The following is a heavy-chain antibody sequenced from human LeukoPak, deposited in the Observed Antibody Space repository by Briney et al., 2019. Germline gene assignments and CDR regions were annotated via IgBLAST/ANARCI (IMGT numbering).Heavy chain of an antibody. CDR1: GYTFTSYD. J-gene: IGHJ4*02. CDR2: MNPNSGNT. Sequence: GESLKISCKASGYTFTSYDINWVRQATGQGLEWMGWMNPNSGNTGYAQKFQGRVTITRNTSISTAYMELSSLRSEDTAVYYCAGGYCSGGSCSNSANDYWGQGTLVTVSS. D-gene: IGHD2-15*01. V-gene: IGHV1-8*03. CDR3: AGGYCSGGSCSNSANDY.